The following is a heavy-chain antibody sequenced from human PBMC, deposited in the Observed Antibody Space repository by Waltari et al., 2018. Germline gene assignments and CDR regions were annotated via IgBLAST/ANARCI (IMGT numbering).Heavy chain of an antibody. CDR3: ARDLYDYVWGSYRFFDY. Sequence: EVQLVESGGGLVKPGGSLRLSCAASGFTFSSYSMNWVRKDPGKGLEWVSSISSSSSYIYYADSVKGRFTISRDNAKNSLYLQMNSLRAEDTAVYYCARDLYDYVWGSYRFFDYWGQGTLVTVSS. CDR2: ISSSSSYI. V-gene: IGHV3-21*01. CDR1: GFTFSSYS. J-gene: IGHJ4*02. D-gene: IGHD3-16*02.